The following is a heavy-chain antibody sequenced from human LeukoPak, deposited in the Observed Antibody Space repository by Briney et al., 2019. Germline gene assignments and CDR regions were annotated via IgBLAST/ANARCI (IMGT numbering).Heavy chain of an antibody. D-gene: IGHD3-3*01. CDR1: GFTFSSYA. Sequence: GGSLRLSCAASGFTFSSYAMHWVRQAPGKGLEWVSYISSSGSTIYYADSVKGRFTISRDNAKNSLYLQMNSLRAEDTAVYYCARGYDFWSGYYPIDYWGQGTLVTVSS. J-gene: IGHJ4*02. CDR2: ISSSGSTI. CDR3: ARGYDFWSGYYPIDY. V-gene: IGHV3-48*04.